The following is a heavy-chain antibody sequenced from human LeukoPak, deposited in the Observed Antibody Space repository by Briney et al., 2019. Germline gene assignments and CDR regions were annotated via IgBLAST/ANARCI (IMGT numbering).Heavy chain of an antibody. CDR3: ARDSRYFGSGGYDYFDY. Sequence: ASVKVSCKASGYTFTSHYMHWVRQAPGQGLEWMGLINPSGSSTLYAQKFQGRVTMTRDMSTTTDYMELSSLRFDDTAVYYCARDSRYFGSGGYDYFDYWGQGILVTVSS. CDR2: INPSGSST. J-gene: IGHJ4*02. V-gene: IGHV1-46*01. D-gene: IGHD3-10*01. CDR1: GYTFTSHY.